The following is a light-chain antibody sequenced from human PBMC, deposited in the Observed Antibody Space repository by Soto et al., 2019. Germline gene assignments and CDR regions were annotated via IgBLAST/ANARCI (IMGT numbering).Light chain of an antibody. J-gene: IGKJ4*01. CDR3: QQSYPTPIT. Sequence: DIHIAYSSCSLSGSFVDRVAITCRASQSISSYLNWYQQKPGKSPKVLIYAASNLESGVPSRFSGSGSGTDFTLTISSLQPEDFATYYCQQSYPTPITFGGGTKVDIK. CDR2: AAS. V-gene: IGKV1-39*01. CDR1: QSISSY.